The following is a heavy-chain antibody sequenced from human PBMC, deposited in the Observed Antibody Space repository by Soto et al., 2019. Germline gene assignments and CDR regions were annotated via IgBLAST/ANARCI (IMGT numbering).Heavy chain of an antibody. CDR3: AGGIAAAGTFYYYGMDV. J-gene: IGHJ6*02. V-gene: IGHV1-69*02. CDR2: IIPILGIA. CDR1: GGTFSSYT. D-gene: IGHD6-13*01. Sequence: QVQLVQSGAEVKKPGSSVKVSCKASGGTFSSYTISWVRQAPGQGLEWMGRIIPILGIANYAQKFQGRVTITAXRSLSXXYMELSSLRSEDTAVYYCAGGIAAAGTFYYYGMDVWGQGTTVTVSS.